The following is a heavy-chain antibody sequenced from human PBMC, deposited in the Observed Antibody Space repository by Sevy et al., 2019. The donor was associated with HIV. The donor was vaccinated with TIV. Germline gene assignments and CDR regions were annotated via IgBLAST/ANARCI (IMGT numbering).Heavy chain of an antibody. D-gene: IGHD6-13*01. Sequence: GGSLRLSCAASGFIFSNYAMTWVRQAPGKGLEWVSAISAGAVTTDYADSVKGRFTISRDNSKNTLYLQMNSLRAEDTAMYYCATCYPQQLLPSAYWGQGILITVSS. CDR3: ATCYPQQLLPSAY. J-gene: IGHJ4*02. V-gene: IGHV3-23*01. CDR1: GFIFSNYA. CDR2: ISAGAVTT.